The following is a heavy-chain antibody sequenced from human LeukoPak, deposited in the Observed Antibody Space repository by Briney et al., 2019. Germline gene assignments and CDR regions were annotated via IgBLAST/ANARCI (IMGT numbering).Heavy chain of an antibody. V-gene: IGHV4-38-2*02. Sequence: PSETLSLTCTVSGYSISSGYYWGWIRQPPGKGLEWIGSIYHSGSTYYNPSLKSRVTISVDTSKNQFSLKLSSVTAADTAVYYCARDSGDYVWGSPHSSDYWGQGTLVTVSS. D-gene: IGHD3-16*01. CDR1: GYSISSGYY. CDR2: IYHSGST. CDR3: ARDSGDYVWGSPHSSDY. J-gene: IGHJ4*02.